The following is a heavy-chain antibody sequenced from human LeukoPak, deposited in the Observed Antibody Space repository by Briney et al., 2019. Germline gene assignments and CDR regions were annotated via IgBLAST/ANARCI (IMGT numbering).Heavy chain of an antibody. CDR3: AKGTVSSSWYFDL. D-gene: IGHD5/OR15-5a*01. Sequence: GGSLRLSCAASGFTFSSYAISWVGQAPRKGLEGVSLISGSSCNTYYAVSVKGRFTISSDNSKNTLYLQVNSLRADDTAVYFCAKGTVSSSWYFDLWGRGTLVTVSS. J-gene: IGHJ2*01. V-gene: IGHV3-23*01. CDR1: GFTFSSYA. CDR2: ISGSSCNT.